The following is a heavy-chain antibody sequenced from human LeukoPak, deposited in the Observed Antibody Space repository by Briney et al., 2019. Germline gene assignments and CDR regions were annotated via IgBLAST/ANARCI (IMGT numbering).Heavy chain of an antibody. D-gene: IGHD3-10*01. CDR1: GFTFSSYW. J-gene: IGHJ5*02. Sequence: PGGSLRLSCGASGFTFSSYWMHWVRQAPGKGLVWVSRINSDGSSTSYADSVKGRFTISRDNSKNTLYLQMNSLRAEDTAVYYCAKRHYDSGSPTFDPWGQGTLVTVSS. CDR3: AKRHYDSGSPTFDP. CDR2: INSDGSST. V-gene: IGHV3-74*01.